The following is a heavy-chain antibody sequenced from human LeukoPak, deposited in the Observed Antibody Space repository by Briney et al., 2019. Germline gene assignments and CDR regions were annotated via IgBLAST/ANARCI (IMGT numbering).Heavy chain of an antibody. CDR3: AKVSASYYDILTGYSDWYFDL. D-gene: IGHD3-9*01. CDR2: ISGSGGST. J-gene: IGHJ2*01. V-gene: IGHV3-23*01. Sequence: GGSLRLSCAASGFTFSSYAMSWVRQAPGKGLEWVSAISGSGGSTYYADSVKGRFTISRDNSKNTLYLQMNSLRAEDTAVYYCAKVSASYYDILTGYSDWYFDLWGRGTLVTVSS. CDR1: GFTFSSYA.